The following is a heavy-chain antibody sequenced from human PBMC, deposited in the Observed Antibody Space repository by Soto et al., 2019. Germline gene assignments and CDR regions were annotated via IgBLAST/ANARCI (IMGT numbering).Heavy chain of an antibody. V-gene: IGHV3-33*01. CDR3: AREWRGGAFDI. J-gene: IGHJ3*02. CDR1: GFTFSTYG. Sequence: GGSLRLSCAASGFTFSTYGMHWVRQAPGKGLEWVAVIWYDGSNKYYADSVKGRFTISRDNSKNTLYLQMNSLRAEDTAVYYCAREWRGGAFDIWGQGTMVTVSS. CDR2: IWYDGSNK. D-gene: IGHD3-3*01.